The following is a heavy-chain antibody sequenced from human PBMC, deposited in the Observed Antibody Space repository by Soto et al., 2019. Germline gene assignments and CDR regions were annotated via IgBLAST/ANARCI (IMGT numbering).Heavy chain of an antibody. CDR3: GRGAVVMVFATNFDY. CDR2: INPNSGGT. D-gene: IGHD2-8*01. CDR1: GYTFTGYY. Sequence: ASVKVSCKASGYTFTGYYMHWVRQAPGQGLEWMGWINPNSGGTNYAQKFQGWVTMTRDTSISTAYMELSRLRSDDTAVYYCGRGAVVMVFATNFDYWAQGTRVTVSS. V-gene: IGHV1-2*04. J-gene: IGHJ4*02.